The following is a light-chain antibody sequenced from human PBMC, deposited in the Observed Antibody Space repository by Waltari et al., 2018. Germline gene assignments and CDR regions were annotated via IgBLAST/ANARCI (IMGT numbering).Light chain of an antibody. CDR3: SSYTSSSTLV. J-gene: IGLJ2*01. Sequence: HSALTQPASVSGSPGQSTTISCPGTSSDVGGYNYVSCYQQHPGKAPKLMIYDVSNRPSGVSNRFSGSKSGNTASLTISGLQAEDEADYYCSSYTSSSTLVFGGGTKLTVL. CDR2: DVS. CDR1: SSDVGGYNY. V-gene: IGLV2-14*03.